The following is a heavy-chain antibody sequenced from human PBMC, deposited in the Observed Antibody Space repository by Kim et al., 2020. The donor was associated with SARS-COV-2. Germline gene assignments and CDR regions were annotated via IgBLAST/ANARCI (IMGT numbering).Heavy chain of an antibody. Sequence: SETLSLTCAVYGGSFSGYYWSWIRQPPGKGLEWIGEINHSGSTNYNPSLKSRVTISVDTSKNQFSLKLSSVTAADTAVYYCARGDCSSTSCSAAPYWYFDLWGRGTLVTVSS. D-gene: IGHD2-2*01. CDR3: ARGDCSSTSCSAAPYWYFDL. CDR1: GGSFSGYY. CDR2: INHSGST. J-gene: IGHJ2*01. V-gene: IGHV4-34*01.